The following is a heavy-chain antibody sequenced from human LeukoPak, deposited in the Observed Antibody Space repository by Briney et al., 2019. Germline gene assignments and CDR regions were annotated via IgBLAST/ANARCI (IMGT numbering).Heavy chain of an antibody. V-gene: IGHV3-23*01. D-gene: IGHD1-26*01. CDR1: GFTFSSYA. CDR3: ARIVGATKGSIDY. CDR2: ISGSGGST. J-gene: IGHJ4*02. Sequence: GGSLRLSCPASGFTFSSYAMSWVRQAPGKGLEWVSAISGSGGSTYYADSVKGRFTISRDNSKNTLYLQMNSLRAEDTAVYYCARIVGATKGSIDYWGQGTLVTVSS.